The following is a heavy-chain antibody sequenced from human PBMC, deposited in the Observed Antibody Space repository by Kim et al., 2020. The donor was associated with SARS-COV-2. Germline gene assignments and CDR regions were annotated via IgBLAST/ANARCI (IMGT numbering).Heavy chain of an antibody. J-gene: IGHJ4*02. Sequence: SYIPDTDPVKGRFTISRDNAKNSLYLQMNSLRAEDTAIYYCAISHMGFDYWGQGTLVTVSS. V-gene: IGHV3-21*01. CDR2: SYI. CDR3: AISHMGFDY.